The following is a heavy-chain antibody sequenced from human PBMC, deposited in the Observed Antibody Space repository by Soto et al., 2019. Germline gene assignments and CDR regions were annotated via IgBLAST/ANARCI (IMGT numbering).Heavy chain of an antibody. D-gene: IGHD3-22*01. CDR2: VKSKTAGGTT. Sequence: EVQLVESGGGLVKPGGSLRLSCTASGFIFSNAWINWVRQAPGKGLEWVGRVKSKTAGGTTDFAAPVKGRIAISRDDSTNIVYMQMNSLRTEDTAVYYCSTVSYINMIAVRLDYWGLGTRVTVSS. J-gene: IGHJ4*01. CDR1: GFIFSNAW. CDR3: STVSYINMIAVRLDY. V-gene: IGHV3-15*07.